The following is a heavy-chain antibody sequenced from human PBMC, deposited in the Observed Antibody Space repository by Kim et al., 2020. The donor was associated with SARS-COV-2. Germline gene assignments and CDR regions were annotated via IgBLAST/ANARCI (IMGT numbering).Heavy chain of an antibody. Sequence: GGSLRLSCAASGFTFSSYSMNWVRQAPGKGLEWVSSISSSSSYIYYADAVKGRFTISRDNAKNSLYLQMNSLRAEDTAAYYYSTQDSSGLYYVDYCGHGT. D-gene: IGHD6-19*01. V-gene: IGHV3-21*01. CDR3: STQDSSGLYYVDY. J-gene: IGHJ4*01. CDR1: GFTFSSYS. CDR2: ISSSSSYI.